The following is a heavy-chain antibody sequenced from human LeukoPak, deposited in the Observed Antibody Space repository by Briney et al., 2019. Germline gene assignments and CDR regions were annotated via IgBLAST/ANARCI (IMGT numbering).Heavy chain of an antibody. Sequence: SETLSLTCTVSGGSISSSSYYWGWIRQPPGQGLEWIGTIPYSGNAYYSPSLKSRVTISVDTSKNQFSLKVSSVTAADTAVYYCATGSPGRQPHFFDYWGQGTLVTVSS. J-gene: IGHJ4*02. CDR1: GGSISSSSYY. CDR3: ATGSPGRQPHFFDY. CDR2: IPYSGNA. V-gene: IGHV4-39*01. D-gene: IGHD3-10*01.